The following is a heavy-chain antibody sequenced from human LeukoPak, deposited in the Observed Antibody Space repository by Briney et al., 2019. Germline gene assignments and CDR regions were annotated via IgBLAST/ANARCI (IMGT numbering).Heavy chain of an antibody. V-gene: IGHV3-30*02. J-gene: IGHJ6*02. CDR3: AKDFVGFGELSDYYYGMDV. CDR1: GFTFSNYG. CDR2: IRYDESNK. D-gene: IGHD3-10*01. Sequence: PGGSLRLSCAASGFTFSNYGMHWVRQAPGKGLEWVAFIRYDESNKYYADSVKGRFTVSRDNSKNTLYLQMNSLRAEDTAVYYCAKDFVGFGELSDYYYGMDVWGQGTTVTVSS.